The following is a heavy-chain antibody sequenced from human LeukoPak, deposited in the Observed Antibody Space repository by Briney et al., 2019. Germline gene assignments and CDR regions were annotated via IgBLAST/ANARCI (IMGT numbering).Heavy chain of an antibody. Sequence: GGSLRLSCAASGFTFSNYWMHWVRQAPGKGLVWVSRINSDGINTSYADSVKGRFTISRDNAKNTLYLQMNSLRAEDTAVYYCAREGGYGHLIDAFDIWGQGTMVTVSS. J-gene: IGHJ3*02. V-gene: IGHV3-74*01. D-gene: IGHD5-18*01. CDR1: GFTFSNYW. CDR3: AREGGYGHLIDAFDI. CDR2: INSDGINT.